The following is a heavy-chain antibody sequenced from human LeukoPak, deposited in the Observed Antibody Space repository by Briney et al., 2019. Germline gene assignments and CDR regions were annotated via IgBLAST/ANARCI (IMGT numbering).Heavy chain of an antibody. D-gene: IGHD3-10*01. CDR1: GFTFSSYW. CDR3: ASQNVLLWFGEPFFDY. J-gene: IGHJ4*02. Sequence: GGSLRLSCAASGFTFSSYWMSWVRQAPGKGLEWVANIKQDGGEKYYVDSVKGRFTISRDNAKNSLYLQMNSLRAEDTAVYYCASQNVLLWFGEPFFDYWGQGTLVTVSS. CDR2: IKQDGGEK. V-gene: IGHV3-7*01.